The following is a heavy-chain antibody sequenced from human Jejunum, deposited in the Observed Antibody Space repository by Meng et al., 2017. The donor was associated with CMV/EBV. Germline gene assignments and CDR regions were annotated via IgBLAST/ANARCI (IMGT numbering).Heavy chain of an antibody. CDR1: GYTFSGHY. CDR2: MYPNSGGT. D-gene: IGHD5-12*01. V-gene: IGHV1-2*02. CDR3: AAVTYSDYDDFDY. Sequence: SGYTFSGHYIPWVRQAPGQGLEWMGWMYPNSGGTNYAQKFQGRVTMTRDTSISTAYMELSRLRSDDSAVYYCAAVTYSDYDDFDYWGQGTLVTVSS. J-gene: IGHJ4*02.